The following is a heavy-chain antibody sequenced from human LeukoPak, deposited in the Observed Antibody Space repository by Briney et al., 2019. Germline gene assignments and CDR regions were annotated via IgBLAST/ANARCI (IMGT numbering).Heavy chain of an antibody. D-gene: IGHD5-18*01. CDR3: AKDRAVGGYSYGPFDY. V-gene: IGHV3-23*01. CDR2: ISGSGGST. Sequence: GGSLRLSCAASGFTFSSYAMSWVRQAPGKGLEWVSAISGSGGSTYYADSVKGRFTISRDNSKNTLYLQMNSLRAEDTAVYHCAKDRAVGGYSYGPFDYWGQGTLVTVSS. CDR1: GFTFSSYA. J-gene: IGHJ4*02.